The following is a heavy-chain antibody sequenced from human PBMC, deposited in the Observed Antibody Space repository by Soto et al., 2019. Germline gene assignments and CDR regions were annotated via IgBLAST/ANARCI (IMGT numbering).Heavy chain of an antibody. CDR1: GYSFTSYW. J-gene: IGHJ6*02. CDR2: IDPSDSYT. V-gene: IGHV5-10-1*01. CDR3: ARRREALHLYGMDV. Sequence: PGESLKISCKGSGYSFTSYWISWVRQMPGKGLEWMGRIDPSDSYTNYSPSSQGHVTISADKSISTAYLQWSSLKASDTAMYYCARRREALHLYGMDVWGQGTTVTVSS.